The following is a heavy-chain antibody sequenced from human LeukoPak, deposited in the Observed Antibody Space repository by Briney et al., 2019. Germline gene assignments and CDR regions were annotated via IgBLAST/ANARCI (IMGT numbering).Heavy chain of an antibody. D-gene: IGHD1-26*01. CDR3: ARVGVGAYNRFDP. J-gene: IGHJ5*02. Sequence: SSQTLSLTCAVSGGSISSGGYSWSWIRQPPGKGLEWIGYIYHSGSTYYNPSLKSRVTISVDRSKNQFSLKLSSVTAADTAVYYCARVGVGAYNRFDPWGQGTLVTVSS. CDR1: GGSISSGGYS. CDR2: IYHSGST. V-gene: IGHV4-30-2*01.